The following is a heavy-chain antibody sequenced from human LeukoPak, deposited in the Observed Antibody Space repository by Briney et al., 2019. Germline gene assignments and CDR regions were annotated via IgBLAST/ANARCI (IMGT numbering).Heavy chain of an antibody. Sequence: GASVKVSCKASGYTFTSYYMHWVRQAPGQGLEWMGIINPSGGSTSYAQKFQGRVTMTRDMSTSTVYMELSSLRSEDTAVYYCARDRDSSSWYPVGYMDVWGKGTTVTVSS. D-gene: IGHD6-13*01. CDR1: GYTFTSYY. CDR2: INPSGGST. J-gene: IGHJ6*03. V-gene: IGHV1-46*01. CDR3: ARDRDSSSWYPVGYMDV.